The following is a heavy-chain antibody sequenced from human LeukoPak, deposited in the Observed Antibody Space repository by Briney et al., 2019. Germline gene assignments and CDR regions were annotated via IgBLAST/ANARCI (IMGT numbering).Heavy chain of an antibody. Sequence: GGSLRLSCAASGSTVSSNYMSWVRQAPGKGLEWVSVIYSGGSTYYADSVKGRFTISRDNSKNTLYLQMNSPRAEDTAVYYCARGPPRYCSSTSCYFYWGQGTLVTVSS. CDR2: IYSGGST. CDR1: GSTVSSNY. V-gene: IGHV3-53*01. D-gene: IGHD2-2*01. CDR3: ARGPPRYCSSTSCYFY. J-gene: IGHJ4*02.